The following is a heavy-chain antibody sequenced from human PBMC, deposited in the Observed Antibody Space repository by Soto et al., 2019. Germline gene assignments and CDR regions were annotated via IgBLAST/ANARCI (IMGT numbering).Heavy chain of an antibody. CDR3: ARGRYGDY. CDR2: ISAHNGKT. Sequence: QAHLVQSGPEVKKPGASVKVSCKGSGYIFTSYGIAWVRQAPGQGLEWMGWISAHNGKTEHAQKFQGRVTVTRDTSTSTAYLELRSLRSDDTALYYCARGRYGDYWGQGALVTVSS. J-gene: IGHJ4*02. CDR1: GYIFTSYG. V-gene: IGHV1-18*01. D-gene: IGHD4-17*01.